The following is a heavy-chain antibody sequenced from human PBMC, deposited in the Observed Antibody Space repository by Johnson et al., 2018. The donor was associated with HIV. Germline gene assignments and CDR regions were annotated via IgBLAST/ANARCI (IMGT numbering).Heavy chain of an antibody. V-gene: IGHV3-30*18. Sequence: VQVLESGGGVVQPGRSLRLSCAASGFTFSTYAMHWVRQVPGKGLEWVAVISYDGSQNLYVDSVKGRFTISRDNSENTLYLQMNSLRPEDTAVYYCAKDTAMVRSSAAFDIWGQGTMVTVSS. D-gene: IGHD5-18*01. CDR2: ISYDGSQN. CDR1: GFTFSTYA. J-gene: IGHJ3*02. CDR3: AKDTAMVRSSAAFDI.